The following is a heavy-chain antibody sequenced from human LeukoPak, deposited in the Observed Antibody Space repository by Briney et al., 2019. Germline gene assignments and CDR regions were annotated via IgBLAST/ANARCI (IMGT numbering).Heavy chain of an antibody. CDR2: VNTDGSTT. V-gene: IGHV3-74*01. D-gene: IGHD3-22*01. Sequence: PGGSLRLSCAASGFTFSGSYMHWVRQAPGKGLVWVSRVNTDGSTTTYADSVKGRFTISRDNANNILYLQMNSLRAEDTAVYYCLGYYDSSGSRGYWGQGTLVTVSS. CDR1: GFTFSGSY. J-gene: IGHJ4*02. CDR3: LGYYDSSGSRGY.